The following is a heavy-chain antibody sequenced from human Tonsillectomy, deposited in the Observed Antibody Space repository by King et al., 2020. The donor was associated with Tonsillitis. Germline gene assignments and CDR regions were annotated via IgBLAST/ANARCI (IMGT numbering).Heavy chain of an antibody. D-gene: IGHD3-3*01. CDR2: ISGSGGST. CDR1: GFTFSSYA. CDR3: AKELRITIFGVVKSDFQH. V-gene: IGHV3-23*04. Sequence: VQLVESGGGLVQPGGSLRLSCAASGFTFSSYAMSWVRQAPGKGLEWVSAISGSGGSTYYADSVKGRFTISRDNSKNTLYLQMNSLRAEDTAVYYCAKELRITIFGVVKSDFQHWGQGTLVTVSS. J-gene: IGHJ1*01.